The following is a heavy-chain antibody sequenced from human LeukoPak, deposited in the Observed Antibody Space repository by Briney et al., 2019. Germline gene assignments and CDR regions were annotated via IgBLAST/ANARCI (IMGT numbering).Heavy chain of an antibody. CDR3: ARDTIFDVDP. V-gene: IGHV3-48*01. J-gene: IGHJ5*02. CDR2: ISSSSSTI. CDR1: GFTFSSYS. Sequence: GGSLRLSCAASGFTFSSYSMNWVRQAPGKGLEWVSYISSSSSTIYYADSVKGRFTISRDNAKNSLYLQMNSLRAEDTAVYYCARDTIFDVDPWGQGTLVTVSS. D-gene: IGHD3-3*01.